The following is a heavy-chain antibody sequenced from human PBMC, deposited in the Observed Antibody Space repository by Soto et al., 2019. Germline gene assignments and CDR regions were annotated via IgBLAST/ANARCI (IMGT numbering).Heavy chain of an antibody. CDR1: RITFDTCG. CDR3: AGSSGFYPDTFDI. D-gene: IGHD3-22*01. J-gene: IGHJ3*02. CDR2: ISGSGAGP. Sequence: GGSLRLSCAASRITFDTCGMSWVRQAPGRGLEWVAGISGSGAGPYYTDSMKGRFTISRDNSKNTLYLQMTSLRAEDTAVYYCAGSSGFYPDTFDIWGQGTTVTVSS. V-gene: IGHV3-23*01.